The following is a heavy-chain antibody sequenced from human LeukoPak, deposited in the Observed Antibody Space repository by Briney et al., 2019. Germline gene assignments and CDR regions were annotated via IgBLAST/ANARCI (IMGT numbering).Heavy chain of an antibody. D-gene: IGHD3-3*01. J-gene: IGHJ4*02. CDR3: ARTLTIFGVVIDFDY. CDR1: GGSISSGSYY. CDR2: IYTSGST. Sequence: SETLSLTCTVSGGSISSGSYYWSWIRQPAGKGLEWIGRIYTSGSTNYNPSLKSRVTISVDTSKNQFSLKLSSVTAVDTAVYYCARTLTIFGVVIDFDYWDQGTLVTVSS. V-gene: IGHV4-61*02.